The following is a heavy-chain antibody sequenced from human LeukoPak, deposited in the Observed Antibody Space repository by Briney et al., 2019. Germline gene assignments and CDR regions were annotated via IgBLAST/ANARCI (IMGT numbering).Heavy chain of an antibody. J-gene: IGHJ4*02. D-gene: IGHD1/OR15-1a*01. CDR2: ISSSASTI. V-gene: IGHV3-11*04. Sequence: GGSLLLSGAASGCTFSDYYMSWIRQAPGKGREGVSYISSSASTIYYADSLKGRFSTSRDNAKNSLYLQMNSLRAEDTAVYYCAKEGTASKPSDLDHWGQGILATVSS. CDR3: AKEGTASKPSDLDH. CDR1: GCTFSDYY.